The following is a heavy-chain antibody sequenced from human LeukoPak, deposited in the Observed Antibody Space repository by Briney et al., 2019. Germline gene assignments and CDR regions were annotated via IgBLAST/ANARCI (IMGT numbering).Heavy chain of an antibody. J-gene: IGHJ2*01. CDR3: ASQGYYYGPWYFDL. D-gene: IGHD3-10*01. Sequence: PSETLSLTCTVSGGSISSSSYYWGWIRQPPGKGLEWIGSIYYSGSTYYNPSLKSRVTISVDTSKNQFSLKLSSVTAADTAVYYCASQGYYYGPWYFDLWGRGTLVTVSS. CDR1: GGSISSSSYY. CDR2: IYYSGST. V-gene: IGHV4-39*01.